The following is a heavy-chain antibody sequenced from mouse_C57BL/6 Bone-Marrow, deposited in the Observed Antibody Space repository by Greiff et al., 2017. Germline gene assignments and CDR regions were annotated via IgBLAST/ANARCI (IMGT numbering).Heavy chain of an antibody. CDR2: INPNNGGT. D-gene: IGHD1-1*01. CDR3: ARDYDGSSGYFDY. V-gene: IGHV1-26*01. J-gene: IGHJ2*01. CDR1: GYTFTDYY. Sequence: EVQLQQSGPELVKPGASVKISCKASGYTFTDYYMHWVKQSPGQSLEWIGDINPNNGGTSYNQKLTGKSTLTVDKSSSTAYMELRSLTSEDSAVYYWARDYDGSSGYFDYWGQGTILTVSS.